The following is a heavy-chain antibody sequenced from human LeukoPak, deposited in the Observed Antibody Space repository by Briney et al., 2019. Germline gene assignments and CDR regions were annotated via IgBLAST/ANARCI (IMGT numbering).Heavy chain of an antibody. CDR1: GFTFTSSA. CDR3: AADPWKLGAAGDNWFDP. CDR2: IVVGSGNT. V-gene: IGHV1-58*02. J-gene: IGHJ5*02. D-gene: IGHD1-26*01. Sequence: TSVKVSCKASGFTFTSSAMQWVRQARGQRLEWRGWIVVGSGNTNYAQKFQERVTITRDMSTSTAYMELSSLRSEDTAVYYCAADPWKLGAAGDNWFDPWGQGDLVTISS.